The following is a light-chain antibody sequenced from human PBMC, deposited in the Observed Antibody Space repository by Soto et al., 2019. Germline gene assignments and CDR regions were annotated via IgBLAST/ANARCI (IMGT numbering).Light chain of an antibody. Sequence: QSALTQPASVSGSPGQSITISCTGTSSDVGGYDYVSWYQQNPGKAPQLLISDVTDRASGVSHRFSGSKSGNTATLTISGLQAEDEADDYCSSGTNSVIHFVFGGGTQLTVL. V-gene: IGLV2-14*01. CDR1: SSDVGGYDY. J-gene: IGLJ7*01. CDR3: SSGTNSVIHFV. CDR2: DVT.